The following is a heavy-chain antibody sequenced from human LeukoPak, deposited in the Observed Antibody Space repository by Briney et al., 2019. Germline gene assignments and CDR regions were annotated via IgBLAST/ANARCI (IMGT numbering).Heavy chain of an antibody. J-gene: IGHJ4*02. CDR3: AKGRGFGELSLFGY. Sequence: WVRQSPGKGLEWVSGISWNSGSIGYADSVKGRFTISRDNAKNSLYLQMNSLRAEDTALYYCAKGRGFGELSLFGYWGQGTLVTVSS. V-gene: IGHV3-9*01. D-gene: IGHD3-10*01. CDR2: ISWNSGSI.